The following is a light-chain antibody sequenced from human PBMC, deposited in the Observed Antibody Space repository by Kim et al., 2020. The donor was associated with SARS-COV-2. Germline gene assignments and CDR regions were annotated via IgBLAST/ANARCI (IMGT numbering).Light chain of an antibody. Sequence: ASEGDRVNITCQASQDIRNDLGWYQQSPGRAPKRLIYGASSLQSGVPSRFSGSGSGTEFTLTISSLQPEDFATYFCLQHNSYPITVGQGTRLEIK. J-gene: IGKJ5*01. CDR2: GAS. CDR3: LQHNSYPIT. V-gene: IGKV1-17*01. CDR1: QDIRND.